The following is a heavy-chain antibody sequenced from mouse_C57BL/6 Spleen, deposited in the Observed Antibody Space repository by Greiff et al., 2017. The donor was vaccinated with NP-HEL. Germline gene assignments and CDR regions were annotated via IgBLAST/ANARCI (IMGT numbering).Heavy chain of an antibody. V-gene: IGHV1-15*01. J-gene: IGHJ2*01. CDR2: IDPETGGT. CDR1: GYTFTDYE. D-gene: IGHD1-1*01. Sequence: QVHVKQSGAELVRPGASVTLSCKASGYTFTDYEMHWVKQTPVHGLEWIGAIDPETGGTAYNQKFKGKAILTADKSSSTAYMELRSLTSEDSAVYYCTRFTTGGDYWGQGTTLTVSS. CDR3: TRFTTGGDY.